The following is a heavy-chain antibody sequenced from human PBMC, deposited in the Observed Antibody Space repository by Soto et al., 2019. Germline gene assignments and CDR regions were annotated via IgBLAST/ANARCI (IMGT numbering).Heavy chain of an antibody. J-gene: IGHJ4*02. CDR3: AREAGYCSSTSCSLGNFDY. CDR2: IYYSGST. CDR1: GGSISSGDYY. D-gene: IGHD2-2*01. Sequence: LSLTCTVSGGSISSGDYYWSWIRQPPGKGLEWIGYIYYSGSTYYNPSLKSRVTISVDTSKNQFSLKLSSVTAADTAVYYCAREAGYCSSTSCSLGNFDYRGQGNLVTVSS. V-gene: IGHV4-30-4*01.